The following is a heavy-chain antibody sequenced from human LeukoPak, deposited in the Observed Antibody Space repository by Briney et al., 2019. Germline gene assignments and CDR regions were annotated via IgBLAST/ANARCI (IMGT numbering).Heavy chain of an antibody. CDR3: ARDRVGSGWPRPYYFEV. D-gene: IGHD6-19*01. CDR2: INPNTGAT. J-gene: IGHJ4*02. CDR1: GYTLTGYY. Sequence: ASVKVSCKASGYTLTGYYLHWVRQAPGQGLEWMGWINPNTGATHSAQKFQGRITMTRDTSISTAYMDLSRLRSDDTAVYYYARDRVGSGWPRPYYFEVWGQGTLVTVSS. V-gene: IGHV1-2*02.